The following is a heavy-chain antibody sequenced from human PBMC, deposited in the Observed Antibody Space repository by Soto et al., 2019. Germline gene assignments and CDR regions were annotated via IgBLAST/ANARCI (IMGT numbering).Heavy chain of an antibody. Sequence: EVQLLESGGGLVQPGGSLRLSCAASGFTFNNYAMSWVRQAPGKGLEWVSAISASGGATYYADSVKGRFTISRDNSKNTLYRQMNGLRAEDTAVYYCTSRYYVDYWGQGTMVTVSS. CDR3: TSRYYVDY. V-gene: IGHV3-23*01. J-gene: IGHJ4*02. CDR2: ISASGGAT. CDR1: GFTFNNYA.